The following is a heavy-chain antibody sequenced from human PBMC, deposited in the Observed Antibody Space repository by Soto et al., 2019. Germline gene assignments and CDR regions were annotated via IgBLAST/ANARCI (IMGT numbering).Heavy chain of an antibody. CDR2: ISYDGRYI. CDR1: GFIFSNYA. D-gene: IGHD2-21*02. CDR3: ARDVTDDVLDV. Sequence: QMQLVESGGGVVQPGNSLRLSCAASGFIFSNYAMHWVRPAPGKGLEWVALISYDGRYIYYADSVKGRFAISRDNSEKTVELLMNSLRREDTAVYYCARDVTDDVLDVWGQGTTVNVSS. J-gene: IGHJ6*02. V-gene: IGHV3-30*03.